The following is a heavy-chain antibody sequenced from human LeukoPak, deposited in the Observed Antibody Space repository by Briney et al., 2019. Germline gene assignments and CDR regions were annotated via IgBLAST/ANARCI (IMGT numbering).Heavy chain of an antibody. Sequence: GGSLRLSCAASGFTFSSYAMHWVRQAPGKGLEWVAVISYDGSNKYYADSVKGRFTISRDNSKNTLYLQMNSLRAEDTAVYYCARDLWASNLDYWGQGTLVTASS. V-gene: IGHV3-30*01. CDR2: ISYDGSNK. J-gene: IGHJ4*02. CDR1: GFTFSSYA. D-gene: IGHD2/OR15-2a*01. CDR3: ARDLWASNLDY.